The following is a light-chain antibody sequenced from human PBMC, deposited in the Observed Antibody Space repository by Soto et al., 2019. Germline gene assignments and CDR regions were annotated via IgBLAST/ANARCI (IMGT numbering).Light chain of an antibody. Sequence: QSALTQPASVSGSPGQSITISCTGTSSDVGGYNYVSWNQQHPDKAPKLIIYEVNSRPSGVSDRFSGSKSGNTASLTISGLQAEDEAHYYCSSYTSSGTLLFGGGTKVTVL. V-gene: IGLV2-14*01. CDR1: SSDVGGYNY. CDR3: SSYTSSGTLL. J-gene: IGLJ2*01. CDR2: EVN.